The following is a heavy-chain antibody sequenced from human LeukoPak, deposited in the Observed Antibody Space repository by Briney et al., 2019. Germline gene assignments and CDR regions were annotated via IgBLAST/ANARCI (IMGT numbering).Heavy chain of an antibody. J-gene: IGHJ4*02. D-gene: IGHD3-16*02. CDR3: ARAPNRLDLSLLTY. CDR1: GYTFTGYY. Sequence: GASVKVSCKASGYTFTGYYMHWVRQAPGQGREWMGWINPNSGGTNYAQKLQGRVTMTTDTSTSTAYMELRSLRSDDTAVYYCARAPNRLDLSLLTYWGQGTLVTVSS. V-gene: IGHV1-2*02. CDR2: INPNSGGT.